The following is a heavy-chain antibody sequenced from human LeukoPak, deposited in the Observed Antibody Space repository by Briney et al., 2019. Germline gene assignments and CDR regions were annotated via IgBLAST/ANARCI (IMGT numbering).Heavy chain of an antibody. CDR3: ARDGRGGHNDF. D-gene: IGHD4-23*01. V-gene: IGHV3-7*01. Sequence: GGSLRLSCAASGFTFSSYWMSWVRQAPGKGLEWVANIKQDGSEKYYVDSVKGRFTISRDNSKNTLYLQMNSLRAEDTAVYFCARDGRGGHNDFWGQGTLITVSS. CDR1: GFTFSSYW. J-gene: IGHJ4*02. CDR2: IKQDGSEK.